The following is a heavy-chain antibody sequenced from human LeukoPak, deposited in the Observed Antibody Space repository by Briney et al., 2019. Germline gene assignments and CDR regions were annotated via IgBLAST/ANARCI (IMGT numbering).Heavy chain of an antibody. CDR2: MNPNSGNT. J-gene: IGHJ4*02. CDR1: GYTFTSYA. CDR3: ARLSRAWFGHRALDY. D-gene: IGHD3-10*01. V-gene: IGHV1-8*03. Sequence: GASVKVSCKASGYTFTSYAMNWVRQATGQGLEWMGWMNPNSGNTGYAQKFQGRVTITRNTSISTAYMELSSLRSEDTAVYYCARLSRAWFGHRALDYWGQGTLVTVSS.